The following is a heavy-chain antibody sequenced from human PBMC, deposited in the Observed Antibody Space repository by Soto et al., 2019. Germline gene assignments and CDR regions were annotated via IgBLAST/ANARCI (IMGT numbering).Heavy chain of an antibody. CDR1: GYTFTSYG. Sequence: ASVKVSCKASGYTFTSYGISWVRQATGQGLEWMGWISAYNGNTNYAQKLQGRVTMTTDTSTSTAYMELRSLRSDDTAVYYCARDKGDTIFGVAPPFDYWGQGTLVTVSS. D-gene: IGHD3-3*01. V-gene: IGHV1-18*01. CDR2: ISAYNGNT. CDR3: ARDKGDTIFGVAPPFDY. J-gene: IGHJ4*02.